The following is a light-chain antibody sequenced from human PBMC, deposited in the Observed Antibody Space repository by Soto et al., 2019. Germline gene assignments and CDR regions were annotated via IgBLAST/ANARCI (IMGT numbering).Light chain of an antibody. Sequence: EVVMTQSPATLSVSPGERATLSCRASQTVSSDLAWYQQKPGQAPRLLIYGASTRAAGIPARFSGSGSGTEFTLTISRLEFEDFGVYFCQQDNNWPQYTFGQGTKVDIK. V-gene: IGKV3-15*01. CDR1: QTVSSD. J-gene: IGKJ2*01. CDR3: QQDNNWPQYT. CDR2: GAS.